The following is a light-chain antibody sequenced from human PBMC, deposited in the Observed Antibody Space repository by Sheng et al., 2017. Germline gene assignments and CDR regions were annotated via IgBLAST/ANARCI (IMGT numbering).Light chain of an antibody. CDR1: QPISPTF. Sequence: DIVLTQSPGTLSVSPGERATLSCRASQPISPTFLAWFQQRRGQAPRLLIYAASRRATGIPDRFSGSGSATDFTLTISRLEPEDFAFYYCQHYGTSRGTFGQGTKLDI. J-gene: IGKJ2*01. V-gene: IGKV3-20*01. CDR3: QHYGTSRGT. CDR2: AAS.